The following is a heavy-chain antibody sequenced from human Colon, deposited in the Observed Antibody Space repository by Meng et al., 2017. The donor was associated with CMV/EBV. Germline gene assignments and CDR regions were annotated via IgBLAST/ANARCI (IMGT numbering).Heavy chain of an antibody. CDR2: IHSGGTQPT. Sequence: EVQLVQSGGGLVQPGGSLRLSCAASGFSVSSDIMTWVRQTPGKGLEWVSIIHSGGTQPTFYADSVKGRFTISRDNSKESLYLQMNSLRVEDTAVYYCATSGTWGQGTLVTVSS. CDR3: ATSGT. D-gene: IGHD2-15*01. V-gene: IGHV3-66*01. J-gene: IGHJ5*02. CDR1: GFSVSSDI.